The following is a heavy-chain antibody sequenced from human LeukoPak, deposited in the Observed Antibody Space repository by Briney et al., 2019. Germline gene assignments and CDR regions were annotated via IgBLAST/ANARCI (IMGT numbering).Heavy chain of an antibody. CDR3: ARDPGGGDYEKSLDY. J-gene: IGHJ4*02. CDR1: GFTFSSYG. Sequence: GRSLRLSCVASGFTFSSYGMHWVRQAPGKGLEWVAPIWYDGSTQYYAASVKGRFTISRDNSKNTLYLQMNNLRAEDTAVYYCARDPGGGDYEKSLDYWGQGTLVTVSS. D-gene: IGHD4-17*01. V-gene: IGHV3-33*01. CDR2: IWYDGSTQ.